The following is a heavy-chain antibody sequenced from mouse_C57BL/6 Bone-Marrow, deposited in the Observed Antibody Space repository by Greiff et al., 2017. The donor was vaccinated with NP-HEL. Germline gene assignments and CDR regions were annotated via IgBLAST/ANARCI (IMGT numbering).Heavy chain of an antibody. CDR2: IYPGSGST. V-gene: IGHV1-55*01. J-gene: IGHJ3*01. Sequence: QVQLKESGAELVKPGASVQMSCKASGYTFTSYWITWVKQRPGQGLEWIGDIYPGSGSTNYNEKFKSKATLTVDTSSSTAYMQLSSLTSEDSAVYYCAREDSFAYWGQGTLVTVSA. CDR3: AREDSFAY. CDR1: GYTFTSYW.